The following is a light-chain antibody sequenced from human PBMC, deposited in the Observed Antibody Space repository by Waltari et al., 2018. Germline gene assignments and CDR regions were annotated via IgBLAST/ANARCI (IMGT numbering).Light chain of an antibody. V-gene: IGKV1-39*01. CDR1: QNIRNY. CDR3: QQGYSRVT. CDR2: AAS. Sequence: DIQVTQSPSSLSASVGDRVTITCRTSQNIRNYLNWYQQKPGKAPKLLIYAASSLHSDVPSRFSGSGSGADFTLTISSLQPEDYGTYYCQQGYSRVTFGQGIRLEIK. J-gene: IGKJ5*01.